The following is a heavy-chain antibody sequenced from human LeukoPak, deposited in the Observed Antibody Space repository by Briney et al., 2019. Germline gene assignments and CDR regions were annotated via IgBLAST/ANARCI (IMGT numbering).Heavy chain of an antibody. Sequence: GASVKVSCKASGYTFTGYYMHWVRPAPGQGLEWMGWINPNSGGTNYAQKFQGRVTMTRDTSISTAYMELSRLRSDDTAVYYCARVPYNWNDAWYYYMDVWGKGTTVTVSS. D-gene: IGHD1-1*01. J-gene: IGHJ6*03. CDR1: GYTFTGYY. V-gene: IGHV1-2*02. CDR3: ARVPYNWNDAWYYYMDV. CDR2: INPNSGGT.